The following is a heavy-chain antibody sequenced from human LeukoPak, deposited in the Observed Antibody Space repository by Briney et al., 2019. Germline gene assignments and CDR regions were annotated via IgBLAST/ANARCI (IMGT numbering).Heavy chain of an antibody. D-gene: IGHD3-16*01. CDR2: VKNRGDGRIT. CDR3: TTEYFGGFEY. J-gene: IGHJ4*02. Sequence: GGSLRLSCVASIFTKAWMNWVRQAPGKGLEWVGRVKNRGDGRITDYAAPVKGRFTISRDDSKRTVYLQMNSLKTEDTAVYFCTTEYFGGFEYWGQGTLVTVSS. CDR1: IFTKAW. V-gene: IGHV3-15*07.